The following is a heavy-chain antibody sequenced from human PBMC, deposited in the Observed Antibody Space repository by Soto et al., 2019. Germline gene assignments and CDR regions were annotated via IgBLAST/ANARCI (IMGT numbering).Heavy chain of an antibody. D-gene: IGHD3-22*01. Sequence: PSETLSLTCSVSGGSISSGGYYWSWIRQHPGKGLEWIGYIYYSGSTNYNPSLKSRVTISVDTSKNQFSLKLSSVTAADTAVYYCARSRDNYYDSSGYYYVWGQGTLVTVSS. CDR1: GGSISSGGYY. J-gene: IGHJ4*02. CDR3: ARSRDNYYDSSGYYYV. V-gene: IGHV4-61*08. CDR2: IYYSGST.